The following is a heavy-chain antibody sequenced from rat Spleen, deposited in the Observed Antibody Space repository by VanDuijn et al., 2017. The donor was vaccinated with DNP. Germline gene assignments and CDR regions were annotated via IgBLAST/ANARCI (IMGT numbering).Heavy chain of an antibody. CDR3: ARWGGDYFDY. CDR1: GFTFSDYY. V-gene: IGHV5-22*01. Sequence: EVQLVESGGGLVQPGRSLKLSCAASGFTFSDYYMAWVRQAPTEGLECVAYISYHCGFTYYGDSVKGRFTISRNNAENTLYLQMNSLRSEDMATYYCARWGGDYFDYWGQGVMVTVSS. CDR2: ISYHCGFT. J-gene: IGHJ2*01.